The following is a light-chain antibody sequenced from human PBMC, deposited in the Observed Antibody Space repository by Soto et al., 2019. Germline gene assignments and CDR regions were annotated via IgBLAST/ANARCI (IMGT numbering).Light chain of an antibody. CDR2: DVR. V-gene: IGLV2-11*01. CDR3: CSYVGNSLFV. CDR1: SSDVGAYNY. J-gene: IGLJ1*01. Sequence: SALTQPRSVSGSPGQSVTISCTGTSSDVGAYNYVSWFQQHPGKAPKLMIYDVRKRPSGVPDRFSGSKSGNTASLTISGLQAEDEADYYCCSYVGNSLFVFGTGTKLTVL.